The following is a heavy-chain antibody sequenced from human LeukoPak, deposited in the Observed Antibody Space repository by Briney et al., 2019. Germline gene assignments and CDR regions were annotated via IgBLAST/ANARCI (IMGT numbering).Heavy chain of an antibody. Sequence: NPSETLSLTCTVSGGSISSYYWSWIRQPPGKGLEWIGYIYYSGSTNYNPSLKSRVTISVDTSKNQFSLKLSSVTAADTAVYYCARHVMYSSGWIGYYFDYWGQGTLVTVSS. V-gene: IGHV4-59*01. CDR3: ARHVMYSSGWIGYYFDY. CDR2: IYYSGST. J-gene: IGHJ4*02. CDR1: GGSISSYY. D-gene: IGHD6-19*01.